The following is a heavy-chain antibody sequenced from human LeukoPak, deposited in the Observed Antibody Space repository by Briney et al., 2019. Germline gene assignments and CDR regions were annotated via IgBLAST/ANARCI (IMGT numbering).Heavy chain of an antibody. CDR3: AREGGGSYYPFDY. J-gene: IGHJ4*02. D-gene: IGHD1-26*01. Sequence: SETLSLTCTVSGGSISSYYWSWIRQPPGKGLEWIGYIYYSGSTNYNPSLKSRVTISVDTSKNQFSLKLSSVTAADTAVYYCAREGGGSYYPFDYWGQGTLVTVSS. CDR2: IYYSGST. CDR1: GGSISSYY. V-gene: IGHV4-59*12.